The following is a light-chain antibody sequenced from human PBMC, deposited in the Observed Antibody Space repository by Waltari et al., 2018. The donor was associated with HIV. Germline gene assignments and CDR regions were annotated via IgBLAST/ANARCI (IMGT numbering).Light chain of an antibody. J-gene: IGLJ3*02. CDR2: DVT. CDR1: SGDLGNYNF. V-gene: IGLV2-11*01. CDR3: CAYAGGWV. Sequence: QSALTQPRSVSGSPGQSVTISCTGTSGDLGNYNFFSWYQHHPGTAPKLIIYDVTKRPSGVPDRFSGSKSANTASLTISGLRADDEADYYCCAYAGGWVFGGGTKVTV.